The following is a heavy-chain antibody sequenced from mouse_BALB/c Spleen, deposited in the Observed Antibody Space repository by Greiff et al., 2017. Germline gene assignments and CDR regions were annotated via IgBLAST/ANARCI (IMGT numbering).Heavy chain of an antibody. D-gene: IGHD2-1*01. CDR2: ISSGSSTI. CDR3: ARWDGNYGWYFDV. CDR1: GFTFSSYA. J-gene: IGHJ1*01. Sequence: EVMLVESGGGLVKPGGSLKLSCAASGFTFSSYAMSWVRQTPEKRLEWVASISSGSSTIYYADTVKGRFTISRDNPKNTLFLQMTSLRSEDTAMYYCARWDGNYGWYFDVWGAGTTVTVSS. V-gene: IGHV5-17*02.